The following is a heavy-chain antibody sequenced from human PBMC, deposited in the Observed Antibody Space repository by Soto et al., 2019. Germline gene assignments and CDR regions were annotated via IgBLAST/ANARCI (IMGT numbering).Heavy chain of an antibody. V-gene: IGHV3-53*04. CDR2: IYSGGST. CDR3: ASHTPADDYGDVYAFDI. J-gene: IGHJ3*02. Sequence: GGSLRLSCAASGFTVSSNYMSWVRQAPGKGLEWVSVIYSGGSTYYADSVKGRFTISRHNSKNTLYLQMNSLRAEDTAVYYCASHTPADDYGDVYAFDIWGQGTMVTVSS. CDR1: GFTVSSNY. D-gene: IGHD4-17*01.